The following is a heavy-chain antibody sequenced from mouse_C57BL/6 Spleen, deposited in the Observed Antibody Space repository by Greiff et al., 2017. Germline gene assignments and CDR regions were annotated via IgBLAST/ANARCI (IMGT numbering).Heavy chain of an antibody. D-gene: IGHD1-1*01. CDR1: GYTFTSYW. J-gene: IGHJ2*01. Sequence: QVQLKQSGAELVKPGASVKLSCKASGYTFTSYWMHWVKQRPGQGLEWIGMIHPNSGSTNYNEKFKSKATLTVDKSSSPAYMQLSSLTSEDAAVYYCARGGSSYDDFDYWGQGTTLTVSS. CDR2: IHPNSGST. CDR3: ARGGSSYDDFDY. V-gene: IGHV1-64*01.